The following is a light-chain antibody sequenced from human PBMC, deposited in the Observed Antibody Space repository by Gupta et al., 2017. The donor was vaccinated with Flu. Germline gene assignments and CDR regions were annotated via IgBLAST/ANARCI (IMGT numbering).Light chain of an antibody. CDR3: CSYAGSSTFV. V-gene: IGLV2-23*03. Sequence: QSALTQPASVSGSPGQSSTISCTGTSSDVGSYNLVSWYQQHPGKAPKLMIYEGSKRPSGVSKRFSGSKSGTTASLTISGLQAEDEADYYCCSYAGSSTFVFGTGTKVTVL. J-gene: IGLJ1*01. CDR1: SSDVGSYNL. CDR2: EGS.